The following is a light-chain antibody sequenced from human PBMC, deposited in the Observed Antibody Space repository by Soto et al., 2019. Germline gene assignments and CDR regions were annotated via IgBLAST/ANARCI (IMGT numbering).Light chain of an antibody. CDR2: DVS. CDR3: SSYTSSSTYV. CDR1: SSDVGGYNY. Sequence: QPALTQPASVSGSPGQSSTISCTRTSSDVGGYNYVSWYQQHPGKAPKLMIYDVSNRPSGVSNRFSGSKSGNTASLTISGLQAEDEADYYCSSYTSSSTYVFGTGTKVTVL. V-gene: IGLV2-14*01. J-gene: IGLJ1*01.